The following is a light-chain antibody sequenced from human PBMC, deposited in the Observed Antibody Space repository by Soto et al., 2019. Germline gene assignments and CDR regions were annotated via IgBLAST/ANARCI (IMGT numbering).Light chain of an antibody. V-gene: IGLV1-44*01. CDR1: RSNIGSNN. Sequence: QSVLTQPPSASGTPGQRVTISCSGSRSNIGSNNVYRYQQLPGTAPKLLIYSNDKRPSGVPDRFSGSKSGTSASLAITGLQSEDEADYYCAAWDDSLNGVYVFGPGTKVTVL. CDR2: SND. J-gene: IGLJ1*01. CDR3: AAWDDSLNGVYV.